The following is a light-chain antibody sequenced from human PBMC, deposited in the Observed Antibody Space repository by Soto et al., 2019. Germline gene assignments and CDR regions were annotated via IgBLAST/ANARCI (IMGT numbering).Light chain of an antibody. CDR3: QQYSNWPWT. V-gene: IGKV3-15*01. CDR2: GAS. Sequence: EIVMTQSPATLSVSPGARATLSCRASQSVSSNLAWFQQKPGQAPRLLIYGASTRATGIPARFSGSGSGTEFAITISSLRSEDGEVYDGQQYSNWPWTFGQGTKVDIK. J-gene: IGKJ1*01. CDR1: QSVSSN.